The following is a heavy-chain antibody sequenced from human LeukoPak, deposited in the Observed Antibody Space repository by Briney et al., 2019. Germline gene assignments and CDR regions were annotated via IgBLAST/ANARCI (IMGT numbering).Heavy chain of an antibody. CDR3: ARLYSQGGYCSGGSCYPAYFQH. CDR2: LYPGDSDT. J-gene: IGHJ1*01. V-gene: IGHV5-51*01. Sequence: GESLKISCKGSGYSFTSYWIGWVRQMPGKGLEWMGILYPGDSDTRYSPSFQGQVTISADKSISTAYLQWSSLKASDTAMYYCARLYSQGGYCSGGSCYPAYFQHWGQGTLVTVSS. D-gene: IGHD2-15*01. CDR1: GYSFTSYW.